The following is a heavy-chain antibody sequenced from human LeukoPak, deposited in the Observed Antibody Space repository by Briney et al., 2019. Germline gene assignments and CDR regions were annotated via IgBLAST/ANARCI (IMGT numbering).Heavy chain of an antibody. J-gene: IGHJ4*02. V-gene: IGHV3-66*01. CDR2: IYSGGST. D-gene: IGHD5-18*01. CDR1: GFTVSDND. CDR3: AREHGYSYGYDY. Sequence: GGSLRLSCVGSGFTVSDNDMTWVRQAPGKGLEWVSVIYSGGSTNYADSVKGRFTISRDNSRNTLYFQMNGLRADDTALYYCAREHGYSYGYDYWGQGTLVTVSS.